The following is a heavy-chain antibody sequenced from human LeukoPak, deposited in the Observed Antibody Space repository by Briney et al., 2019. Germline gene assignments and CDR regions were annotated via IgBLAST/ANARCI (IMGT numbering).Heavy chain of an antibody. V-gene: IGHV3-11*01. CDR1: GFTFSDHY. CDR2: ISSGGSTT. Sequence: GGSLRLSCAASGFTFSDHYMSWIRQAPGKGLECVSYISSGGSTTYYTGSVKGRFTISRDNGKNALYLQMNSLRAEDTAVYYCAREIAADRGFDSWGQGTLVTVSS. J-gene: IGHJ4*02. D-gene: IGHD6-6*01. CDR3: AREIAADRGFDS.